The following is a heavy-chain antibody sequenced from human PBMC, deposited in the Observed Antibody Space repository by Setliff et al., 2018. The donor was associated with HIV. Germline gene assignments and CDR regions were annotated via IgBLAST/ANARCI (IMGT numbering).Heavy chain of an antibody. V-gene: IGHV4-34*01. CDR1: GGSFSGYY. CDR3: ARGPRYGSGTPFDY. CDR2: INHSGST. J-gene: IGHJ4*02. D-gene: IGHD3-10*01. Sequence: SETLSLTCAVYGGSFSGYYWSWIRQPPGKGLEWIGEINHSGSTNYNPSLKSRVTTSVDTSKNQFSLKLSSVTAADTAVYYCARGPRYGSGTPFDYWGQGTLVTVSS.